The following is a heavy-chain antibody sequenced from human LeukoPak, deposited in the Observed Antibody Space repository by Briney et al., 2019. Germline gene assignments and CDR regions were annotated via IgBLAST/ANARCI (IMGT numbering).Heavy chain of an antibody. CDR3: ARFVHYDILTGYFVKGPNYYYYGMDV. Sequence: SETLSLTCTVSGYSISSGYYWGWIRQPPGKGLEWIGSIYHSGSTYYNPSLKSRVTISVDKSKNQFSLKLSSVTAADTAVYYCARFVHYDILTGYFVKGPNYYYYGMDVWGQGTTVTVSS. V-gene: IGHV4-38-2*02. D-gene: IGHD3-9*01. J-gene: IGHJ6*02. CDR1: GYSISSGYY. CDR2: IYHSGST.